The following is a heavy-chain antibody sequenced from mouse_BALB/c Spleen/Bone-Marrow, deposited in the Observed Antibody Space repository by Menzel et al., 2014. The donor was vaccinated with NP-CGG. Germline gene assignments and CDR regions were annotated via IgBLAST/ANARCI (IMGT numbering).Heavy chain of an antibody. CDR3: ARGNGPYAMDY. CDR2: IYPGGGYT. CDR1: GYTFTNYW. D-gene: IGHD1-1*02. Sequence: VQLQQSGAELVRPGTSVKISCKASGYTFTNYWLGWVKQRPGHGLEWIGDIYPGGGYTNYNEKFKGKATLTADTSSSTAYMQLSSLTSEDSAVYFCARGNGPYAMDYCGQGTSVTVSS. V-gene: IGHV1-63*02. J-gene: IGHJ4*01.